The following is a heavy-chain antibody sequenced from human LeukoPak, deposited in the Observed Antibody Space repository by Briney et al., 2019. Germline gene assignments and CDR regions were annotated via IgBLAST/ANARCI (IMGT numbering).Heavy chain of an antibody. CDR2: IYYSGST. D-gene: IGHD2-15*01. J-gene: IGHJ4*02. Sequence: PSETLSLTCTVSGGSISGYYWNWLRQPPGKGLEWIGYIYYSGSTNYNPSLKSRVTMSLDTSKNQFSLKLSSVTAADTAVYHCARDSGSNFDYWGQGTLVTVSS. V-gene: IGHV4-59*01. CDR1: GGSISGYY. CDR3: ARDSGSNFDY.